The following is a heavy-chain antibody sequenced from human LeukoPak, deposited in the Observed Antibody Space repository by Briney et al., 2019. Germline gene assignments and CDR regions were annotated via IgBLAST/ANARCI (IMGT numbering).Heavy chain of an antibody. CDR3: ARDLSERYFVWLPSYYYYGMDV. CDR1: GYTFTSYY. CDR2: INPSGGST. J-gene: IGHJ6*02. Sequence: GASVKVSCKASGYTFTSYYMHWVRQAPGQGLEWMGIINPSGGSTSYAQKFPGRVTMTRDPSTSTVYMELSSLRSEDTAVYYCARDLSERYFVWLPSYYYYGMDVWGQGTTVTVSS. V-gene: IGHV1-46*01. D-gene: IGHD3-9*01.